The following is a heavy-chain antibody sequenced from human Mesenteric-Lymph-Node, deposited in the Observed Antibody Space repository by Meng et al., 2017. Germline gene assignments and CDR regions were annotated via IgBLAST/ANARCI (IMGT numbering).Heavy chain of an antibody. CDR1: GYPFTASS. J-gene: IGHJ5*02. Sequence: QVQLVQSGAEVKKPGACVKVSCKASGYPFTASSLNWVRQAPGQGLEWMGRISPHSGGTDYAQNFQGRVTLTRDTSISTAYMQMSGLTSDDTAVYYCARDPGLDRWGRGTLVTVSS. CDR2: ISPHSGGT. V-gene: IGHV1-2*06. CDR3: ARDPGLDR.